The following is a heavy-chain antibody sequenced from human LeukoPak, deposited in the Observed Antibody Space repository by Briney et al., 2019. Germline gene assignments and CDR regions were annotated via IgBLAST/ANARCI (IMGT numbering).Heavy chain of an antibody. CDR3: ARETTGEFDY. CDR1: GYSFTRHS. CDR2: ISPDNGNT. D-gene: IGHD4-17*01. J-gene: IGHJ4*02. V-gene: IGHV1-18*01. Sequence: ASVKVSCKASGYSFTRHSLNWVRQAPGQGLEWIGWISPDNGNTNNAQKVQGRITMTMDRSTSTVYMELRSLRSDDTAVYYCARETTGEFDYWGQGSLVTVSS.